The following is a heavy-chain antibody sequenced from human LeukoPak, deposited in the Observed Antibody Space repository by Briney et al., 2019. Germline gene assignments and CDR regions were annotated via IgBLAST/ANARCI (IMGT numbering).Heavy chain of an antibody. CDR1: GFNFLDYS. CDR2: IYSGGST. J-gene: IGHJ4*02. Sequence: GESLRLSCSASGFNFLDYSMNWVRQAPGKGLEWVSVIYSGGSTYYADSVKGRFTISRDNSKNTLYLQMNSLRAEDTAVYYCARESISGSYYDYWGQGTLVTVSS. CDR3: ARESISGSYYDY. V-gene: IGHV3-66*01. D-gene: IGHD1-26*01.